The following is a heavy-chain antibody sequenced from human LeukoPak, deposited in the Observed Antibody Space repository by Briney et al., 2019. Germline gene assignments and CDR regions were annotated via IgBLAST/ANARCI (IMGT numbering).Heavy chain of an antibody. CDR3: ARGKRITMVRGVILTGWFDP. CDR2: ISSTSSYI. CDR1: GFTFSTYS. V-gene: IGHV3-21*01. D-gene: IGHD3-10*01. Sequence: GGSLRLSCAASGFTFSTYSMNWVRQAPGKGLEWVSFISSTSSYIYYADSVKGRFTISRDKAKNSLYLQMNSLRAEDTAVYYCARGKRITMVRGVILTGWFDPWGQGTLVTVSS. J-gene: IGHJ5*02.